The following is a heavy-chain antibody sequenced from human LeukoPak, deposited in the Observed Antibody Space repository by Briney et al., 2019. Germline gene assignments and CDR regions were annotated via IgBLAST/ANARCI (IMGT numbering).Heavy chain of an antibody. CDR2: IYSGGTT. D-gene: IGHD5-18*01. CDR1: GFTVSTNC. CDR3: ARVDTVMAYYFDL. Sequence: GGSLRLSCAASGFTVSTNCMTRVRQAPGKGLEWVSTIYSGGTTYYADSVMGRFTISRHNSRNTLYLQMNSLRAEDTAVYYCARVDTVMAYYFDLWGQGTLVTVSS. J-gene: IGHJ4*02. V-gene: IGHV3-53*04.